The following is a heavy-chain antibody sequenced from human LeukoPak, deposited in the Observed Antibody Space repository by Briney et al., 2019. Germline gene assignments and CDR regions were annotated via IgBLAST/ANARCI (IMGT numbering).Heavy chain of an antibody. CDR1: GFTFSSYA. J-gene: IGHJ4*02. D-gene: IGHD5-12*01. V-gene: IGHV3-23*01. CDR2: ISGSGGST. Sequence: GGSLRLSCAASGFTFSSYAMSWVRQAPGKGLERVSAISGSGGSTYYADSVKGRFTISRDNSKNTLYLQMNSLRAEDTAVYYCASDREYSGYDRDYWGQGTLVTVSP. CDR3: ASDREYSGYDRDY.